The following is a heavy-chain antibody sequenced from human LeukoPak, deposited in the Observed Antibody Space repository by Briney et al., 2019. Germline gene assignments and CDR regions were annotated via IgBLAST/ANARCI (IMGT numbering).Heavy chain of an antibody. CDR2: ISFDGKNI. D-gene: IGHD5-12*01. Sequence: PGRSLRLSCAASGFTFTNYGMHWVRQAPGKGLQWVAAISFDGKNIHYLDSVKGRFSISRDNSKNTLYLQMNSLRAEDTAVYYCARTYSRESGYDLLFHYWGQGTQVTVSS. CDR1: GFTFTNYG. CDR3: ARTYSRESGYDLLFHY. V-gene: IGHV3-33*01. J-gene: IGHJ4*02.